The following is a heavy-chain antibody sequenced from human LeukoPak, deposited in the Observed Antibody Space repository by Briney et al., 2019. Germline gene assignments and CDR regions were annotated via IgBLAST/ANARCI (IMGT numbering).Heavy chain of an antibody. V-gene: IGHV4-39*07. CDR1: GGSISSSSYY. CDR2: IYYSGST. J-gene: IGHJ3*02. CDR3: ARVKAVAGTFGAFDI. D-gene: IGHD6-19*01. Sequence: PSETLSLTCTVSGGSISSSSYYWGWIRQPPGKGLEWIGSIYYSGSTYYNPSLKSRVTISVDTSKNQFSLKLSSVTAADTAVYYCARVKAVAGTFGAFDIWGQGTMVTVSS.